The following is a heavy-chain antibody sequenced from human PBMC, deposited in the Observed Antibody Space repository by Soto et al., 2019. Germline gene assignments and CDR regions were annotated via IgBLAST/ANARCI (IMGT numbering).Heavy chain of an antibody. CDR1: GFTFRNYG. V-gene: IGHV3-48*01. CDR3: ARDYYYDSSGYYAGFDY. D-gene: IGHD3-22*01. J-gene: IGHJ4*02. Sequence: PGGSLRLSCAASGFTFRNYGMNWVRQAPGKGLEWVSYIGLGSSTKYYADSVEGRFTISRDNAKNSLYLQMNSLRAEDTAVYYCARDYYYDSSGYYAGFDYWGQGTLVTSPQ. CDR2: IGLGSSTK.